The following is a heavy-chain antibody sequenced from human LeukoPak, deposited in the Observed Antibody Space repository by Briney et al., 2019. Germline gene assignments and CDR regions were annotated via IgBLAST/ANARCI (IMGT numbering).Heavy chain of an antibody. CDR3: AKDRGY. Sequence: GGSLRLSCAASGFTFSTFAMSWVRQAPGKGLEWVSAITSAGSTYYAESVRDRFTISRDNSKNTLYLQMNSLRADDTAVYYCAKDRGYWGQGTLVTASS. J-gene: IGHJ4*02. CDR2: ITSAGST. V-gene: IGHV3-23*01. CDR1: GFTFSTFA.